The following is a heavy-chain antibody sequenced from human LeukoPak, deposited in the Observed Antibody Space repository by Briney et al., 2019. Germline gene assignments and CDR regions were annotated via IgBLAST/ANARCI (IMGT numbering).Heavy chain of an antibody. J-gene: IGHJ4*02. D-gene: IGHD3-3*01. CDR2: ISSSSSTI. V-gene: IGHV3-48*01. CDR1: GFTFSSYS. Sequence: GGSLRLSCAASGFTFSSYSMNWVRQAPGKGLEWVSYISSSSSTIYYADSAKGRFTISRDNAKNSLYLQMNSLRAEDTAMYYCARDSITIFGVVNPFDYWGQGTLVTVSS. CDR3: ARDSITIFGVVNPFDY.